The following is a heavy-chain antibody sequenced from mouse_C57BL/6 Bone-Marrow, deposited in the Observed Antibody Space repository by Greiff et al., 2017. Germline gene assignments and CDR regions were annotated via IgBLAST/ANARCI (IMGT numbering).Heavy chain of an antibody. V-gene: IGHV1-19*01. CDR3: ASGGPFDY. J-gene: IGHJ2*01. CDR2: INPYNGGT. CDR1: GYTFTDYY. Sequence: QLVESGPVLVKPGASVKMSCKASGYTFTDYYMNWVKQSHGKSLEWIGVINPYNGGTSYNQKFKGKATLTVDKSSSTAYMELNSLTSEDSAVYYCASGGPFDYWGQGTTLTVSS.